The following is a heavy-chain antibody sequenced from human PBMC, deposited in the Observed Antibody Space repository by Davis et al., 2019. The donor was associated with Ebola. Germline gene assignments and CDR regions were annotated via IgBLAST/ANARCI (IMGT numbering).Heavy chain of an antibody. J-gene: IGHJ6*02. CDR3: ARGGRDGMDV. CDR1: GYTFTSYY. V-gene: IGHV1-18*04. CDR2: ISANTGDT. Sequence: ASVKVSCKASGYTFTSYYMHWVRQAPGQGLEWMGWISANTGDTNYAQKLQGRVTMTTDRSTSTVHMELRSLISDDTAVYYCARGGRDGMDVWGQGTTVTVS.